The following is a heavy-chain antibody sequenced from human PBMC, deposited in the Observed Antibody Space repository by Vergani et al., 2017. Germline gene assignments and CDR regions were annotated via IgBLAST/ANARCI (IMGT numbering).Heavy chain of an antibody. CDR1: GGTFSSYA. Sequence: QVQLVQSGAEVKKPGSSVKVSCKASGGTFSSYAISWVRQAPGQGLEWMGGIIPIFGTANYAQKFQGRVTITADKSTSTAYMELSSLRSEDTAVYYCARDRYCGGDCYSGVDFDYWGQGTLVTVSS. J-gene: IGHJ4*02. CDR2: IIPIFGTA. D-gene: IGHD2-21*02. V-gene: IGHV1-69*06. CDR3: ARDRYCGGDCYSGVDFDY.